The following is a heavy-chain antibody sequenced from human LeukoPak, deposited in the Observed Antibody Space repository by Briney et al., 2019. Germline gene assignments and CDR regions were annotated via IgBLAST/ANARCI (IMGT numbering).Heavy chain of an antibody. V-gene: IGHV1-8*01. CDR2: MNPNRGNT. J-gene: IGHJ6*02. Sequence: ASLKDSSKHPGYTSTSYEIKSGRHTPGQGLERMGWMNPNRGNTRYAQKFQSRVTLTRNTSISTAYMELSSLRSEDTAVYYCARGGSGYTIFGVVIGYYGMDVWGQGTTVTVSS. CDR3: ARGGSGYTIFGVVIGYYGMDV. CDR1: GYTSTSYE. D-gene: IGHD3-3*01.